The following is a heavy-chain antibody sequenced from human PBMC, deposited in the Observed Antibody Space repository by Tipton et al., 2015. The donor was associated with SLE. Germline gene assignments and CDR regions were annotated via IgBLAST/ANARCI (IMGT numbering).Heavy chain of an antibody. Sequence: LRLSCTVSGGSISSGSYYWSWIRQPAGEGLEWIGRFYSSVSTNYNPSLKSRVTISVDTSKNQFSLKLSSVTAADTAVYYCAREGGAARRYWYFDLWGRGTLVTVSS. CDR3: AREGGAARRYWYFDL. D-gene: IGHD6-6*01. CDR2: FYSSVST. V-gene: IGHV4-61*02. CDR1: GGSISSGSYY. J-gene: IGHJ2*01.